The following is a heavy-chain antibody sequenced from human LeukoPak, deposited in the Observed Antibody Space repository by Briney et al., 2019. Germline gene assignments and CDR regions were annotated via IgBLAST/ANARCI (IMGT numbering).Heavy chain of an antibody. J-gene: IGHJ6*04. Sequence: GRSLRLSCAVSGFSFGDYGMHWVRQPPAKGLEWVSSINYIGDSTSYADSVKGRFTVSRDNAKNSLYLQMNSLRPEDKALYYCAKHLRATNTYIFYGLDVWGSGTTVTVSS. V-gene: IGHV3-9*01. CDR1: GFSFGDYG. CDR2: INYIGDST. CDR3: AKHLRATNTYIFYGLDV. D-gene: IGHD2-21*01.